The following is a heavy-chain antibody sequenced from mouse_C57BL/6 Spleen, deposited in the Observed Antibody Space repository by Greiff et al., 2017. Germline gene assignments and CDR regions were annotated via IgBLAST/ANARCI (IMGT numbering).Heavy chain of an antibody. CDR3: SRPDYYGSSYYAMDY. V-gene: IGHV1-82*01. J-gene: IGHJ4*01. CDR1: GYAFSSSW. CDR2: IYPGDGDT. D-gene: IGHD1-1*01. Sequence: QVQLKQSGPELVKPGASVKISCKASGYAFSSSWMNWVKPRPGKGLAWIGRIYPGDGDTNYNGKFKGKATLTASKSSSTAYMQLSSLTSEDSAVYFCSRPDYYGSSYYAMDYRGQGTSVTVSS.